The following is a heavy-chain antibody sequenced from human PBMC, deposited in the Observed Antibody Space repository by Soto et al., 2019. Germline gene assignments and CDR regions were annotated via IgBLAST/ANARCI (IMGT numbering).Heavy chain of an antibody. V-gene: IGHV1-69*13. CDR1: GGTFSSYA. D-gene: IGHD2-21*02. Sequence: SVKVSCKASGGTFSSYAISWVRQAPGQGLEWMGGIIPIFGTANYAQKFQGRVTITADESTSTAYMELSNLRSEDTAVYYCATAYCGGDCYSFDPWGQGTLVTVSS. CDR2: IIPIFGTA. J-gene: IGHJ5*02. CDR3: ATAYCGGDCYSFDP.